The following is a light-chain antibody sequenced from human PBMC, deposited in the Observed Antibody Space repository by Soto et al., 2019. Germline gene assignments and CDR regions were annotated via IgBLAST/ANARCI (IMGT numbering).Light chain of an antibody. CDR3: QQRYKTSLSS. Sequence: IQMTQSPSFLSCSVGDRVTITCRASQRIDNFLNWYQQKPGKAPKLLIYGASSLQSGVPSRFSGSGSGTDFTLTITSLQPEDSATYHCQQRYKTSLSSFGQGTKVDI. CDR1: QRIDNF. V-gene: IGKV1-39*01. CDR2: GAS. J-gene: IGKJ2*01.